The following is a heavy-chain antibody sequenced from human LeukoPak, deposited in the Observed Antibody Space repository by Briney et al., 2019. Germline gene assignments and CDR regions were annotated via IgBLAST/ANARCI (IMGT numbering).Heavy chain of an antibody. CDR1: GYMFTNYG. CDR2: ISDYNGKT. V-gene: IGHV1-18*04. D-gene: IGHD4-17*01. Sequence: ASVNVSCQASGYMFTNYGISWVRQAPGQGLEGMGWISDYNGKTHYAQKLQGRVTMTTDTTTSIAYMELRSLKSDDTAEYYCARDGPDYGDYVNFDYWGQGTLVTVSS. CDR3: ARDGPDYGDYVNFDY. J-gene: IGHJ4*02.